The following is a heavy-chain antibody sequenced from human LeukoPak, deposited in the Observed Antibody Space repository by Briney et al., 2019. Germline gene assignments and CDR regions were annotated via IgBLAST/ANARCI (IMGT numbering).Heavy chain of an antibody. CDR1: GFTFSSYG. Sequence: PGRSLRLSCAASGFTFSSYGMHWVRQAPGKGLEWVAVIWYDGSNKYYADSVKGRFTISRDNSKNTLYLQMNSLRAEDTAVYCCARGMAGLYGMDVWGKGTTVTVSS. J-gene: IGHJ6*04. CDR2: IWYDGSNK. CDR3: ARGMAGLYGMDV. V-gene: IGHV3-33*01. D-gene: IGHD2-8*01.